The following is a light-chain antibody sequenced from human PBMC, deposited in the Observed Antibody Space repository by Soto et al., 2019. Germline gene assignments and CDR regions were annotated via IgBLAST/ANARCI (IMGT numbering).Light chain of an antibody. Sequence: EIVITQSPSTLSVSPGERATLSCRASQSVGSDLAWYQQKPGQAPRLVIYGASSRATGIPDRFSGSGSGTDFTLTISRLEPEDFAVYYCQQYGSTQTFGQGTKVDIK. J-gene: IGKJ1*01. V-gene: IGKV3-20*01. CDR2: GAS. CDR1: QSVGSD. CDR3: QQYGSTQT.